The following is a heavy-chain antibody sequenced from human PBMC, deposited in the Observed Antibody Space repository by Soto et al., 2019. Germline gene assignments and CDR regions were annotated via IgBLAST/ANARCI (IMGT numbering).Heavy chain of an antibody. J-gene: IGHJ5*02. CDR2: ISGDGGST. V-gene: IGHV3-43*02. CDR3: AKVGSSGYDLNWFDP. CDR1: GFTFDDYA. D-gene: IGHD5-12*01. Sequence: GGSLRLSCAASGFTFDDYAMHWVRQAPGKGLEWVSLISGDGGSTYYADSVKGRFTISRDNSKNSLYLQMNSLRTEDTALYYCAKVGSSGYDLNWFDPWGQGTLVTVSS.